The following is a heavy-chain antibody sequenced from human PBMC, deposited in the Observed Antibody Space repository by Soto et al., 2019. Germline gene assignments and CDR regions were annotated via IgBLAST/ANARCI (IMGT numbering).Heavy chain of an antibody. Sequence: GGSLRLSCAASGFTFSSYAMHWVRQAPGKGLEWVAVTSYDGSNKYYADSVKGRFTLSRDNSKNTLYLQMNSLRAEDTAVYFCARPYTSGWDDAFDIWGQGTMVTVSS. D-gene: IGHD6-19*01. CDR3: ARPYTSGWDDAFDI. V-gene: IGHV3-30-3*01. J-gene: IGHJ3*02. CDR2: TSYDGSNK. CDR1: GFTFSSYA.